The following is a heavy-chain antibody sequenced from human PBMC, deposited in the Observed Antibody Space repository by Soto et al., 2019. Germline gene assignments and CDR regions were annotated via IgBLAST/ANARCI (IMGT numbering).Heavy chain of an antibody. CDR2: IIPIFGTA. CDR3: ASLSNLLYSGYVDYYYYGMDV. V-gene: IGHV1-69*13. J-gene: IGHJ6*02. CDR1: GVTFSSYA. D-gene: IGHD5-12*01. Sequence: SVKVSCKASGVTFSSYAISWVRQAPGQGLEWMGGIIPIFGTANYAQKFQGRVTITADESTSTAYMELSSLRSEDTAVYYCASLSNLLYSGYVDYYYYGMDVWGQGTTVTVSS.